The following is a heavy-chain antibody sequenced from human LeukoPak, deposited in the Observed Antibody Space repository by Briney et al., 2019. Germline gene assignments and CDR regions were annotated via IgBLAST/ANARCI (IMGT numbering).Heavy chain of an antibody. J-gene: IGHJ5*02. CDR3: ARRGKYCTSTTCYGFDP. Sequence: PSETLSLTCIVSGGSISSSSYYWGWIRQPPGKGLEWIGNIFYSGSTYYNPSLKGRVTISVDTSNSQFSLNLSSVTAADTAVYYCARRGKYCTSTTCYGFDPWGQGTLVTVSS. V-gene: IGHV4-39*01. CDR1: GGSISSSSYY. CDR2: IFYSGST. D-gene: IGHD2-2*01.